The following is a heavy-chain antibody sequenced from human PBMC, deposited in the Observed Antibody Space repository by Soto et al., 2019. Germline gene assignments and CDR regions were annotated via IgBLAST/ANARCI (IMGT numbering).Heavy chain of an antibody. J-gene: IGHJ4*02. D-gene: IGHD1-1*01. V-gene: IGHV4-61*08. CDR1: GGSVSSGDYY. CDR3: ARERTGDPTFFDY. CDR2: VYYSGST. Sequence: SETLSLTCTVSGGSVSSGDYYWSSIRQPPGKGLQWIGYVYYSGSTDYNPSLKSRVTISVDTSKNQFSLRLTSVTVADTAVYYCARERTGDPTFFDYWGQGTLVTVSS.